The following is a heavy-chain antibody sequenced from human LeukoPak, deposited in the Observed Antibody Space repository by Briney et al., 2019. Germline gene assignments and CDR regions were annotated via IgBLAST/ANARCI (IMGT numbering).Heavy chain of an antibody. CDR1: GFTFSFYN. CDR3: ARDLLDY. J-gene: IGHJ4*02. Sequence: GGSLRLSCAASGFTFSFYNMNWVRQAPGKGLEWVSYIGRDSITTYYADSVKGRFTISRDNAKNSLYLQMNSLRDEDTAVYFCARDLLDYWGQGTLVTVSS. V-gene: IGHV3-48*02. CDR2: IGRDSITT.